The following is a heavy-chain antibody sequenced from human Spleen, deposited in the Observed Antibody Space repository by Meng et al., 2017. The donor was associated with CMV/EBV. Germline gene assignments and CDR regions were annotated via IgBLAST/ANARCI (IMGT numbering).Heavy chain of an antibody. J-gene: IGHJ4*02. CDR1: GYTFNSFA. CDR2: ISAYNGNT. Sequence: ASVKVSGKASGYTFNSFAISWGRQAHGQGLDWMGWISAYNGNTNYAQKLQGRVTMTTDTSTSTAYMKLRGLRSEDTAAYYCVRGTGHCSSTSCSSGYWGQGTLVTVSS. CDR3: VRGTGHCSSTSCSSGY. V-gene: IGHV1-18*01. D-gene: IGHD2-2*01.